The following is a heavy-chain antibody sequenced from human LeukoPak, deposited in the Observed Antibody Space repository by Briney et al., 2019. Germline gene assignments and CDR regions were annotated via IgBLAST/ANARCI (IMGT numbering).Heavy chain of an antibody. CDR1: GFTFSHFA. Sequence: GGSLRLSCAASGFTFSHFAMHGVRQAPGKGLQWVAVISFGGSNKYNADSVKGRFSISRDNSKDTLHLQMSSLRDEDTAVYFCAGVSDSGWYYFDYWGQGTLVTVSS. D-gene: IGHD6-19*01. CDR3: AGVSDSGWYYFDY. CDR2: ISFGGSNK. V-gene: IGHV3-30*03. J-gene: IGHJ4*02.